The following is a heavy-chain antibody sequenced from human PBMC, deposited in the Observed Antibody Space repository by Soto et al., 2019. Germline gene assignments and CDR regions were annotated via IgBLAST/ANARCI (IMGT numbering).Heavy chain of an antibody. CDR3: ARFGTYYDTSGFLY. J-gene: IGHJ4*02. CDR2: IDTDGSSI. Sequence: GGSLRFSCAASGFSLRNNWMHWVRQAPGKGLVWVSTIDTDGSSIRIADSVKGRFTISRDNAKNTLYLQMNSLRAEDTAVYYCARFGTYYDTSGFLYWGQGTLVTVSS. V-gene: IGHV3-74*01. D-gene: IGHD3-22*01. CDR1: GFSLRNNW.